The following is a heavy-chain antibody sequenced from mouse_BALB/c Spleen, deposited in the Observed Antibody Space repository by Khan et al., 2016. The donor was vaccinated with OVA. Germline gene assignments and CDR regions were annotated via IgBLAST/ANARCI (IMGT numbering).Heavy chain of an antibody. CDR2: INPHIGET. CDR3: SRVYRSDFDY. CDR1: GYSFTGYF. J-gene: IGHJ2*01. Sequence: EVQLQQSGPELVKPGASVKISCKASGYSFTGYFMNWVMQSHGKSLEWIGRINPHIGETFYNPKFKDKATLTVDESSSTAHMELRSLSSEDSAVYCCSRVYRSDFDYWGQGTTLTVSS. V-gene: IGHV1-20*02. D-gene: IGHD1-1*01.